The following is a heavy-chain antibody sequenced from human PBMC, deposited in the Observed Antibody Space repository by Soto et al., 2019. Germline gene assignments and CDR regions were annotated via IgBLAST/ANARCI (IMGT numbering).Heavy chain of an antibody. D-gene: IGHD3-9*01. J-gene: IGHJ6*02. CDR3: ARDLTNCDILCPGMDV. CDR1: GFTFSSYW. V-gene: IGHV3-74*01. CDR2: INSDGSST. Sequence: GGSLRLSCAASGFTFSSYWMHWVRQAPGKGLVWVSRINSDGSSTSYADSVKGRFTISRDKAKNTLYLQMNSLRAEDTAVYYCARDLTNCDILCPGMDVWGQGTTVTVSS.